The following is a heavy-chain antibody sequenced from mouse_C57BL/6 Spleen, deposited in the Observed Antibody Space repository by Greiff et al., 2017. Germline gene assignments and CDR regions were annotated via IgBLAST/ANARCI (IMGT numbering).Heavy chain of an antibody. V-gene: IGHV1-74*01. Sequence: QVQLQQPGAELVKPGASVKVSCKASGYTFTSYWMHWVKQRPGQGLEWIGRIHPSDSDTNYNQKFKGKATLTVDKSSSTAYMQLSSLTSADSAVYYCAIIPSYYYGMPAMDYWGQGTSVTVSS. CDR2: IHPSDSDT. CDR1: GYTFTSYW. CDR3: AIIPSYYYGMPAMDY. J-gene: IGHJ4*01. D-gene: IGHD1-1*01.